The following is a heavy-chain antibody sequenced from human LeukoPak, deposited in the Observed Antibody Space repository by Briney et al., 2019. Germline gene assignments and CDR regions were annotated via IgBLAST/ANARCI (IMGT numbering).Heavy chain of an antibody. D-gene: IGHD3-22*01. J-gene: IGHJ6*03. V-gene: IGHV4-39*07. CDR3: AREIYYYDSSGMGYYHNYYMDV. CDR1: GGSISSSNYY. CDR2: IYYSGST. Sequence: SETLSLTCTVSGGSISSSNYYWGWIRQPPGKGLEWIGSIYYSGSTYYNPSLKSRVTMSVDTSKNQFSLKLSSVTAADTAVYYCAREIYYYDSSGMGYYHNYYMDVWGKGTTVTVSS.